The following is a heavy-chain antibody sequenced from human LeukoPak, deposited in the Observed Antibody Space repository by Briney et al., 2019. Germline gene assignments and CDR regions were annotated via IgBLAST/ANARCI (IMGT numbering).Heavy chain of an antibody. J-gene: IGHJ6*02. CDR1: GYTFTGYY. CDR3: ARARGALIAAVTRGGYYYYGMDV. Sequence: ASVKVSCKASGYTFTGYYMHWVRPAPGQGLEWMGWINPNSGGTNYAQKFQGRVTMTRDTSISTAYMELSRLRSDDTAVYYCARARGALIAAVTRGGYYYYGMDVWGQGTTVTVSS. D-gene: IGHD6-13*01. V-gene: IGHV1-2*02. CDR2: INPNSGGT.